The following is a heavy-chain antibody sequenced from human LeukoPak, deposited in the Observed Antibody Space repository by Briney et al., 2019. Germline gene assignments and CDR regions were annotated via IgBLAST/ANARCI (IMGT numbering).Heavy chain of an antibody. J-gene: IGHJ4*02. CDR1: GGSFSGYY. CDR2: INHSGST. CDR3: ARASIERIAAAGTVDY. V-gene: IGHV4-34*01. D-gene: IGHD6-13*01. Sequence: PETLSLTCAVYGGSFSGYYWSWISQPPGKGLEWIGEINHSGSTNYNPSLKSRVTISVDTSKNQFSLKLSSVTAADTAVYYCARASIERIAAAGTVDYWGQETLDTVSS.